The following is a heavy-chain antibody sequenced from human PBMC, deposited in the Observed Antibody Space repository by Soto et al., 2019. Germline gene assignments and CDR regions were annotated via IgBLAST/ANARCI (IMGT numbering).Heavy chain of an antibody. CDR2: IAVGSGNA. J-gene: IGHJ4*02. V-gene: IGHV1-58*01. D-gene: IGHD3-22*01. CDR3: AADQGGSYYRLGY. Sequence: ASVKVSFKASGFTSISSAVQWVRQARGQRLEWIGWIAVGSGNANSAQKFQERVRITRDISTSTVYMDLSSLGSEDTAVYFCAADQGGSYYRLGYWGQGTLVTVSS. CDR1: GFTSISSA.